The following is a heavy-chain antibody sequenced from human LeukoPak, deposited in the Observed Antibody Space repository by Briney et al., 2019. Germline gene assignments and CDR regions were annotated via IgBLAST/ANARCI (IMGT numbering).Heavy chain of an antibody. CDR2: ISYDGSNK. CDR1: GFTFSSYG. Sequence: GGSLRLSCAASGFTFSSYGMHWVRQAPGKGLEWVAVISYDGSNKYYADSVKGRFTISRDSSKNTLYLQMNSLRAGDTAVYYCAKTAGYSSSWSLDYWGQGTLVTVSS. J-gene: IGHJ4*02. CDR3: AKTAGYSSSWSLDY. V-gene: IGHV3-30*18. D-gene: IGHD6-13*01.